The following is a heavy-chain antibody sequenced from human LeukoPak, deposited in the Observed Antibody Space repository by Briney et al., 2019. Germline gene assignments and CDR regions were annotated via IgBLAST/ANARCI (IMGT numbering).Heavy chain of an antibody. CDR2: ITGSGSRT. CDR3: AARSVADNPAPFDY. Sequence: GGSLRLSCAASGFTFSNYAMTWVRQPPGKGLECVSSITGSGSRTYYADSVKGRFTISRDSSKNTLFLQMNSLRADDTAVYYCAARSVADNPAPFDYWGQGTLVTVSS. D-gene: IGHD6-19*01. CDR1: GFTFSNYA. J-gene: IGHJ4*02. V-gene: IGHV3-23*01.